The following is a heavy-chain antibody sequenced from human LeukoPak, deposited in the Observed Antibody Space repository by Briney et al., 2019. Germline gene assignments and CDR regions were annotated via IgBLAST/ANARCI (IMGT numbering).Heavy chain of an antibody. V-gene: IGHV4-34*01. D-gene: IGHD2-8*02. CDR1: GGSFSGYY. CDR2: INHSGST. CDR3: ARVGLVVRGPFDY. J-gene: IGHJ4*02. Sequence: ASETLSLTCAVYGGSFSGYYWSWIRQPPGKGLEWIGEINHSGSTNYNPSLKSRVTISVDTSKNQFSLKLSSVTAADTAVYYCARVGLVVRGPFDYWGQGTLVTVSS.